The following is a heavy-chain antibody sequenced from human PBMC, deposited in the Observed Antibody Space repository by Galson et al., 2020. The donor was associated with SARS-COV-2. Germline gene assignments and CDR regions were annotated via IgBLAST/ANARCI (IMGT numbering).Heavy chain of an antibody. CDR3: ARGRAGITYYDILTGYYSPPDY. J-gene: IGHJ4*02. Sequence: ASVKVSCKASGYTFTGYYMHWVRQAPGQGLEWMGWINPNSGGTNYAQKFQGRVTMTRDTSISTAYMELSRLRSDDTAVYYCARGRAGITYYDILTGYYSPPDYWGQGTLVTVSS. CDR2: INPNSGGT. CDR1: GYTFTGYY. D-gene: IGHD3-9*01. V-gene: IGHV1-2*02.